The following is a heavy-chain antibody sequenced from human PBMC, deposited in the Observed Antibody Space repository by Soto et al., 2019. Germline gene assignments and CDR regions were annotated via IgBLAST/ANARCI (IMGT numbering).Heavy chain of an antibody. Sequence: GGSLRLSCAASGFTFSSYAMSWVRQAPGKGLEWVSAISGSGGSTYYADSVKGRFTISRDNSKNTLYLQMNGLRAEDTAVYYCAKGYDSSGYYSEDAFDIWGQGTMVTVSS. CDR1: GFTFSSYA. CDR3: AKGYDSSGYYSEDAFDI. J-gene: IGHJ3*02. CDR2: ISGSGGST. D-gene: IGHD3-22*01. V-gene: IGHV3-23*01.